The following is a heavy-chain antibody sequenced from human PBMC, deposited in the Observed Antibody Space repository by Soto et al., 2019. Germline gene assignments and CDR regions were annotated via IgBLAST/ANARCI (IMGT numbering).Heavy chain of an antibody. V-gene: IGHV3-48*03. CDR3: ARDMRQQLVQGYYYYYGMYV. CDR1: GFTFSSYE. Sequence: PGGSLRLSCADSGFTFSSYEMNWVRQAPGKGLEWVSYISSSGSTIYYADSVKGRFTISRDNAKNSLYLQMNSLRAEDTAVYYCARDMRQQLVQGYYYYYGMYVWGQGTTVTVSS. D-gene: IGHD6-13*01. CDR2: ISSSGSTI. J-gene: IGHJ6*02.